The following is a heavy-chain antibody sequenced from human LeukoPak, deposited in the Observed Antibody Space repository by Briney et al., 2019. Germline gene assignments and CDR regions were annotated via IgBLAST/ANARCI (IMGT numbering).Heavy chain of an antibody. CDR1: EFTFSNYV. J-gene: IGHJ6*02. Sequence: PGGSLRLSCVASEFTFSNYVMSWVRQAPGKGLEWVSAITARGDGTNYADSVRGRFTISRDNSKNTLYLQLGSLRVEDTAVYYCAKEGTVTNFVWVDVWGQGTTVTVSS. CDR3: AKEGTVTNFVWVDV. D-gene: IGHD4-17*01. V-gene: IGHV3-23*01. CDR2: ITARGDGT.